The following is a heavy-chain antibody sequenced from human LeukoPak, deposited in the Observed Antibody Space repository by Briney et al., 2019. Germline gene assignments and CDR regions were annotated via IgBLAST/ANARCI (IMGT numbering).Heavy chain of an antibody. CDR2: FYYSGST. V-gene: IGHV4-59*01. Sequence: SETLSLTCTVSGGSISNYYWSWIRQPPGKGLEWIGYFYYSGSTSYNPSLKSRVTISVATSKNQFSLKLSSVTAADTAVYYCAKGGIRSGAFDIWGQGTRVTVSS. CDR3: AKGGIRSGAFDI. J-gene: IGHJ3*02. CDR1: GGSISNYY. D-gene: IGHD6-13*01.